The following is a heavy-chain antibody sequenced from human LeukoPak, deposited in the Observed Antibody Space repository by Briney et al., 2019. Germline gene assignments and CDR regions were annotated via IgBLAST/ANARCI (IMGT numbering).Heavy chain of an antibody. CDR1: GGSISSYY. Sequence: PSETLSLTCTVSGGSISSYYWSWIRQPPGKGLEWIGYIYYSGSTNYNPSLKSRVTMSVDTSKNQFSLKLSSVTAADTAVYYCARATREPYYYGSGSYNRGRYYYYMDVWGKGTTVTVSS. D-gene: IGHD3-10*01. J-gene: IGHJ6*03. CDR2: IYYSGST. V-gene: IGHV4-59*12. CDR3: ARATREPYYYGSGSYNRGRYYYYMDV.